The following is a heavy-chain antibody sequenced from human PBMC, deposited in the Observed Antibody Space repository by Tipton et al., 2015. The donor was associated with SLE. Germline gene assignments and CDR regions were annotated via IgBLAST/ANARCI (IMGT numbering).Heavy chain of an antibody. CDR2: IYTRGST. Sequence: TLSLTCTVSGGSINSGTYFWSWIRQPAGKGLEWIGHIYTRGSTNYNPSLKSPVTISVDTSKSQFSLKLNSVTAADTGVYCCARSGQCAYGMDVWGQGTTVTVSS. J-gene: IGHJ6*02. V-gene: IGHV4-61*09. CDR3: ARSGQCAYGMDV. CDR1: GGSINSGTYF.